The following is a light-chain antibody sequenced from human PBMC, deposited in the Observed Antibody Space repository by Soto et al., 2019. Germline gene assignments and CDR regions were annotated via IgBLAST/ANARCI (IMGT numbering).Light chain of an antibody. V-gene: IGLV1-44*01. CDR2: SNN. CDR1: SSNIGRNT. J-gene: IGLJ2*01. CDR3: AGWDDSLNGPV. Sequence: QSVLTQPPSASGTPGQRVTISCSGSSSNIGRNTVNWYEQLPGTAPKLLIYSNNQRPSGVPDRFSGSKSCTSGSLAISGLQSEDEADYYCAGWDDSLNGPVFGGGTKLTVL.